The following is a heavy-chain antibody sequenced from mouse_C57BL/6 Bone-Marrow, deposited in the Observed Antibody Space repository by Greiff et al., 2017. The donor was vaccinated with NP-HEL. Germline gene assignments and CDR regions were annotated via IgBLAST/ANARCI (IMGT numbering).Heavy chain of an antibody. J-gene: IGHJ4*01. V-gene: IGHV1-7*01. Sequence: VQLQQSGAELAKPGASVKLSCKASGYTFTSYWMHWVKQRPGQGLEWIGYINPSSGYTKYNQKFKDKATLTADKSSSTAYMQLHSLTYEDSAVYYCARYRASTGTRAMDYWGQGASGPGSS. CDR2: INPSSGYT. CDR1: GYTFTSYW. D-gene: IGHD4-1*02. CDR3: ARYRASTGTRAMDY.